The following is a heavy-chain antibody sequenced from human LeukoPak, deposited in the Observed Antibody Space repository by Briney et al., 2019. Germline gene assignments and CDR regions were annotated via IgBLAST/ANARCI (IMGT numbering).Heavy chain of an antibody. CDR3: AREDRYCSSTSCYAGYNNWFDP. V-gene: IGHV1-2*02. CDR1: GYTFTGYY. D-gene: IGHD2-2*01. Sequence: VASVKVSCKASGYTFTGYYMHWVRQAPGQGLEWMGWINPNSGGTNYAQKFQGRVTMTRDTSISTAYMELSRLRSDDTAVYYCAREDRYCSSTSCYAGYNNWFDPWGQGTLVTVSS. CDR2: INPNSGGT. J-gene: IGHJ5*02.